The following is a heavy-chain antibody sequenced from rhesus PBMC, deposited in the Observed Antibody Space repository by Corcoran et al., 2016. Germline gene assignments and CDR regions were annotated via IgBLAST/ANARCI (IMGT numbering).Heavy chain of an antibody. CDR1: GGSIRGGYG. CDR2: IYSSSGNT. Sequence: QVQLQESGPGLLKPSETLSLTCAVSGGSIRGGYGWVWIRQPPGKGLEWIGRIYSSSGNTYYNPSLKSRATISTDTSKNQFSLKLSSVTAADTAVYYCARERPTGVIIINFDYWGQGVLVTVSS. J-gene: IGHJ4*01. V-gene: IGHV4S7*01. D-gene: IGHD3-34*01. CDR3: ARERPTGVIIINFDY.